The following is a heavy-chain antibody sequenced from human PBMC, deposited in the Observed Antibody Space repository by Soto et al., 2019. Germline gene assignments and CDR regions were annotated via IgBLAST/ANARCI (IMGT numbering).Heavy chain of an antibody. CDR2: ISYDGSNK. D-gene: IGHD3-10*01. V-gene: IGHV3-30*04. CDR1: GFTFSSYT. Sequence: GGSLRLSCAASGFTFSSYTMHWVRQAPGKGLEWVAVISYDGSNKYYADSVKGRFTISRDNSKNTLYLQMNSLRAEDTAVYYCANLYVSGSYYSSYYYYGMDVWGQGTTVTVSS. CDR3: ANLYVSGSYYSSYYYYGMDV. J-gene: IGHJ6*02.